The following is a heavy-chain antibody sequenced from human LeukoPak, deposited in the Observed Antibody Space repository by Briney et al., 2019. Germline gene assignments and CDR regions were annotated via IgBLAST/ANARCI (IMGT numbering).Heavy chain of an antibody. J-gene: IGHJ4*02. D-gene: IGHD3-10*01. Sequence: ASVKVSCKASGYTFTNYGISWVRQAPGQGLEWMGWISPHNGNRDYAQKFKDRVSMTTDTSTNTVYLELRSLRPDDTAMYYCARTGYGSGSDDFDFWGQGTLVTVSS. CDR3: ARTGYGSGSDDFDF. CDR1: GYTFTNYG. CDR2: ISPHNGNR. V-gene: IGHV1-18*01.